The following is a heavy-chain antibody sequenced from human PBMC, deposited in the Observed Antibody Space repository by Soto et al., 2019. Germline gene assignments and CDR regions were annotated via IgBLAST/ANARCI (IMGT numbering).Heavy chain of an antibody. V-gene: IGHV4-30-4*01. CDR1: GGSISSGDYY. CDR3: ARAVLRFLEWLPAPWYLDY. Sequence: PSETLSLTCTVSGGSISSGDYYWSWIRQPPGKGLEWIGYIYYSGSTYYNPSLKSRVTISVDTSKNQFSLKLSSVTAADTAVYYCARAVLRFLEWLPAPWYLDYWGQGSLVTVSS. J-gene: IGHJ4*02. CDR2: IYYSGST. D-gene: IGHD3-3*01.